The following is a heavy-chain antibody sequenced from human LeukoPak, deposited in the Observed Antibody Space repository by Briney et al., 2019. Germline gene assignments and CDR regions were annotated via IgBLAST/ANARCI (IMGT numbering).Heavy chain of an antibody. V-gene: IGHV3-23*01. CDR2: ISDSGSST. CDR1: GFTFNTYA. Sequence: GGSLRLSCAASGFTFNTYAMNWVRQAPGKGLEWVSAISDSGSSTFYADSVMGRFTISRDNSKSTLYLQMNSLRAEDTAVYYCAKDLTTKSGYWGQGTLVTVSS. CDR3: AKDLTTKSGY. J-gene: IGHJ4*02. D-gene: IGHD3-9*01.